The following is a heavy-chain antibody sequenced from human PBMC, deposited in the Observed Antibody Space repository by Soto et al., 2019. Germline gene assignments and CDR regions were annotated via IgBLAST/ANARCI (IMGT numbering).Heavy chain of an antibody. CDR2: ISSSNFYL. CDR1: GFTFSSYT. CDR3: ARSRLNGYYFDY. Sequence: GGSLRLSCAASGFTFSSYTMNWVRQAPGKGLEWVSSISSSNFYLEYTDSVRGRFTSSRDNAENSLFLQTNSLRAEDTAVYFCARSRLNGYYFDYWGQGIVVTVSS. D-gene: IGHD5-12*01. J-gene: IGHJ4*02. V-gene: IGHV3-21*01.